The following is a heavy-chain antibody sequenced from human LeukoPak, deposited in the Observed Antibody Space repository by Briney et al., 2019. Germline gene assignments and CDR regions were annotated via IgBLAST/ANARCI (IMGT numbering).Heavy chain of an antibody. CDR1: GFTVSSNH. J-gene: IGHJ4*02. CDR2: IYSGGTT. D-gene: IGHD4-11*01. CDR3: ATLGPTEYFVY. V-gene: IGHV3-53*01. Sequence: GGSLRLSCAASGFTVSSNHMSWVRQAPGRGLEWVSVIYSGGTTYYADSVKGRFTISRDNSKSTLYLQMNSLRAEDTAVYYCATLGPTEYFVYWGQGTLVTISS.